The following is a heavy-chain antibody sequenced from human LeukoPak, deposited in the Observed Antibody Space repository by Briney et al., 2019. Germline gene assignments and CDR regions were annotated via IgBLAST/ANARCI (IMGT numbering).Heavy chain of an antibody. D-gene: IGHD2-2*01. CDR1: GFTFSSYA. CDR3: AKKGSHCSSTSCRYYYYYMDV. Sequence: GGSLRLSCAASGFTFSSYAMSWVRQAPGKGLEWVSAVSGIGGSTYYADSVKGRFTISRDNSKNTLYLQMNSLRAEDTAVYYCAKKGSHCSSTSCRYYYYYMDVWGKGTTVTVSS. J-gene: IGHJ6*03. CDR2: VSGIGGST. V-gene: IGHV3-23*01.